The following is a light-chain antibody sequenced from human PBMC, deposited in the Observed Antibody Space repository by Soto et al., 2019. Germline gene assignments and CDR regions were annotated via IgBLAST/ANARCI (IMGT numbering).Light chain of an antibody. J-gene: IGKJ1*01. CDR3: QQSYSALVA. CDR1: QGIRND. CDR2: AAS. Sequence: IKMTQSPSSLSASVGDRVTISCRASQGIRNDLAWYQQKPGKAPKLLIFAASNLQSGVPSRFSGSGSGTDFTLTISRLQPEDSATYYCQQSYSALVAFGQGTKVDIK. V-gene: IGKV1-6*01.